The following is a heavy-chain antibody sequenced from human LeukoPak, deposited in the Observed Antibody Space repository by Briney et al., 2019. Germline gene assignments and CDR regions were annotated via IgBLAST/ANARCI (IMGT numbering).Heavy chain of an antibody. CDR1: GYSISSGYY. CDR3: ARYGHSYGAA. J-gene: IGHJ4*02. Sequence: SETLSLTCTVSGYSISSGYYWGWIRQPPGKGLEWIGSIYHSGSTYYNPSLKSRVTISVDTSKNQFSLKLSSVTAADTAAYYCARYGHSYGAAWGQGTLVTVSS. D-gene: IGHD5-18*01. V-gene: IGHV4-38-2*02. CDR2: IYHSGST.